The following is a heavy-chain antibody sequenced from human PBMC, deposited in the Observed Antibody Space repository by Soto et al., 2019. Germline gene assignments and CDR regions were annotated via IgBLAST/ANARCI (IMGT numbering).Heavy chain of an antibody. V-gene: IGHV4-39*01. D-gene: IGHD6-13*01. CDR1: GGSSSSSRYY. Sequence: QLQLQESGPGLVKPSETLSLTCTVSGGSSSSSRYYWGGIRQPQGKGLEWIGSIYYRGSTYYNPSLKSRGTISVDTSKNQFDLKLSSVTAADTAVYYCARHITDIISWDYRWYFDLWGRGTLVTVSS. J-gene: IGHJ2*01. CDR2: IYYRGST. CDR3: ARHITDIISWDYRWYFDL.